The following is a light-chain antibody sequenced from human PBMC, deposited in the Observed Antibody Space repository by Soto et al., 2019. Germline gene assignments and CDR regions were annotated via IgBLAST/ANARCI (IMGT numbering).Light chain of an antibody. V-gene: IGKV3-20*01. Sequence: EIVLTQSPATLSLSPGERATLSCGASQALRSSYLAWYQQKPGQAPRFLIYGASTRANGIPDRFSGSGSGTDFTLTISRLEPEDFAVYYCQQYGNSPSITFGQGTRLEIK. J-gene: IGKJ5*01. CDR2: GAS. CDR3: QQYGNSPSIT. CDR1: QALRSSY.